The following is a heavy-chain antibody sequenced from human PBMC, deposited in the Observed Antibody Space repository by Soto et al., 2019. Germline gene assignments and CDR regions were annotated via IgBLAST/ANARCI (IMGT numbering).Heavy chain of an antibody. CDR3: ARDSSGRHDY. Sequence: LSLPCSVSGGSVRSGSYYWTWIRQPPGKGLEWIGYIYQSGTTNYNASLKSRVTISIDTSKNQFFLKLNSVTAADTAVYYCARDSSGRHDYWGQGTLVTVSS. V-gene: IGHV4-61*01. J-gene: IGHJ4*02. CDR1: GGSVRSGSYY. D-gene: IGHD3-22*01. CDR2: IYQSGTT.